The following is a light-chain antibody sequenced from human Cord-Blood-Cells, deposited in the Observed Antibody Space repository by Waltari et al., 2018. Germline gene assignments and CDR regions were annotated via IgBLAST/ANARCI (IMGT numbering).Light chain of an antibody. V-gene: IGKV1-33*01. CDR2: DAS. CDR3: QQYDNLPPTWT. CDR1: QDISNY. J-gene: IGKJ1*01. Sequence: DIQMTQSPSSLSASVGDRVPITCQASQDISNYLNWYQQKPGKAPKLLIYDASNLETGVPSRFSGSGSGTDFTFTISSLQPEDIATYYCQQYDNLPPTWTFGQGTKVEIK.